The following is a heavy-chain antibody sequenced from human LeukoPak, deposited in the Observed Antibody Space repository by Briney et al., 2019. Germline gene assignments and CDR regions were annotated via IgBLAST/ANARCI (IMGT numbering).Heavy chain of an antibody. D-gene: IGHD3-10*01. V-gene: IGHV4-61*02. CDR3: ARDYYDAFDI. CDR2: IYTSGST. Sequence: PSETLSLTCTVSGGSISSGSYYWSWIRQPAGKGLEWIGRIYTSGSTNYNPSLKSRVTISVDTSKSQFSLKLSSVTAADTAVYYCARDYYDAFDIWGQGTMVTVSS. CDR1: GGSISSGSYY. J-gene: IGHJ3*02.